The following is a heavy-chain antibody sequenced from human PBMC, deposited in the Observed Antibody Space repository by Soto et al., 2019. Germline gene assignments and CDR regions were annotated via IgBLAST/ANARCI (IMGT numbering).Heavy chain of an antibody. CDR2: IIPIFGTA. CDR3: ARDLGGWLDY. J-gene: IGHJ4*02. Sequence: VASVKVSCKASGGTFSSYAISWVRQAPGQGLEWMGGIIPIFGTANYAQKFQGRVTITADESTSTAYMELSSLRSEDTAVYYFARDLGGWLDYWGQGTLVTVSS. CDR1: GGTFSSYA. V-gene: IGHV1-69*13. D-gene: IGHD5-12*01.